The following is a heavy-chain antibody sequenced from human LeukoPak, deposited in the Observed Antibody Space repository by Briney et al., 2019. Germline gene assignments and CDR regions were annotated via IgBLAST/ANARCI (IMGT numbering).Heavy chain of an antibody. CDR3: ESGYYYDSSGYYYLSY. CDR1: GCSIRSYY. CDR2: IYYSGST. J-gene: IGHJ4*02. D-gene: IGHD3-22*01. Sequence: SETLSLTCPVSGCSIRSYYWNWIRQPPGQGLEWIGYIYYSGSTNSNAALQSRVTISVDTSKYHFSLKLRSVTAADTAVYFCESGYYYDSSGYYYLSYWGQGTLVTVSS. V-gene: IGHV4-59*01.